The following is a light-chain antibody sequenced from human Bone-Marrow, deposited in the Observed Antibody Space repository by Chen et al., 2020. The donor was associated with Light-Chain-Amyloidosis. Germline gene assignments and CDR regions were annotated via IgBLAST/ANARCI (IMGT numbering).Light chain of an antibody. CDR1: NIGPTS. CDR3: QVWDRSSDRPV. V-gene: IGLV3-21*02. CDR2: DDS. Sequence: SYVLTQPSSVSVAPGQTATIACGGNNIGPTSVHWYQQTPGQAPLLVVYDDSDRPSGLPERLSGSNSGNTATLTISRVEAGEEADYYCQVWDRSSDRPVFGGGTKLTVL. J-gene: IGLJ3*02.